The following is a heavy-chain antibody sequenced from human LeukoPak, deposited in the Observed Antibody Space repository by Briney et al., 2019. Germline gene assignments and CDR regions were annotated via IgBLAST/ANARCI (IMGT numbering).Heavy chain of an antibody. CDR1: GGTFSSYA. CDR3: ARGVGEEFRYYYYGMDV. CDR2: IIPILGIA. V-gene: IGHV1-69*04. J-gene: IGHJ6*02. Sequence: GSSVKVSCKASGGTFSSYAISWVRQAPGQGLEWMGRIIPILGIANYAQKFQGRVTITADKSTSTAYMELSSLRSEGTAVYYCARGVGEEFRYYYYGMDVWGQGTTVTVSS. D-gene: IGHD2-21*01.